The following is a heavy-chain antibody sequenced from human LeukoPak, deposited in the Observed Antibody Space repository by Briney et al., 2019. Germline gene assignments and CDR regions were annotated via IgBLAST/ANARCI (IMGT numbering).Heavy chain of an antibody. V-gene: IGHV3-7*01. J-gene: IGHJ4*02. Sequence: GGSLRLSCAASGFTFSSYSMNWVRQAPEKGLEWVANIQQDGSEKYYVDSVKGRFTISRDNAKNSLHLQMNSLRAEDTAVYYCVRGRGSGSFYTYYFDYWGQGTLVTVSS. CDR1: GFTFSSYS. CDR2: IQQDGSEK. D-gene: IGHD3-10*01. CDR3: VRGRGSGSFYTYYFDY.